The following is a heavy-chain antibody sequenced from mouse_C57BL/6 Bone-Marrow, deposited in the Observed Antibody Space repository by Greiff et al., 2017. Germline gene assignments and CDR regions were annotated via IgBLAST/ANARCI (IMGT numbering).Heavy chain of an antibody. D-gene: IGHD1-1*01. CDR2: IYPGSGST. CDR3: ARERDGSSPYYFDY. Sequence: QVQLQQPGAELVKPGASVKMSCKASGYTFTSYWITWVKQRPGQGLEWIGDIYPGSGSTNYNEKFKSKATLTVDTSSSTAYMQLSSLTSEDSAVYYGARERDGSSPYYFDYWGQGTTLTVSS. V-gene: IGHV1-55*01. CDR1: GYTFTSYW. J-gene: IGHJ2*01.